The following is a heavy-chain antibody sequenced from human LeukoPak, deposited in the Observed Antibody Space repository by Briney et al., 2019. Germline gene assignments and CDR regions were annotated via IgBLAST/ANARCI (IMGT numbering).Heavy chain of an antibody. CDR1: GFTVSSNY. D-gene: IGHD5-18*01. V-gene: IGHV3-23*01. CDR2: ISGSGGST. CDR3: AKVGGNSYGLFDY. Sequence: PGGSLRLSCAVSGFTVSSNYMSWVRQAPGKGLEWVSAISGSGGSTYYADSVKGRFTISRDNSKNTLYLQMNSLRAEDTAVYYCAKVGGNSYGLFDYWGQGTLVTISS. J-gene: IGHJ4*02.